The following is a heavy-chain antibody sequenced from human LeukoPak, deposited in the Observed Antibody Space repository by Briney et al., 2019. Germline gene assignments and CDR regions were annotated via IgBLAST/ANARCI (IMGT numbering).Heavy chain of an antibody. CDR3: SSNYYDSSGYLGSY. Sequence: SVKVSCKASGGTFSSYAISWVRQAPGQGLEWMGGIIPIFGTANYAQKFQGRVTITADESTSTAYMELSSLRSEDTAVYYCSSNYYDSSGYLGSYWGQGTLVTVSS. CDR1: GGTFSSYA. CDR2: IIPIFGTA. V-gene: IGHV1-69*13. J-gene: IGHJ4*02. D-gene: IGHD3-22*01.